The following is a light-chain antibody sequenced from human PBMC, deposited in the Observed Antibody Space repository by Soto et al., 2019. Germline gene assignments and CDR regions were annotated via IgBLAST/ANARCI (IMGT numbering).Light chain of an antibody. V-gene: IGKV3-20*01. CDR2: GAS. J-gene: IGKJ2*01. CDR3: QHYASPSYT. CDR1: QSISSSY. Sequence: EIVLTHSPGTLSLSPWKRATLSSSASQSISSSYLAWYQQRPGQAPRLLIYGASSRATGIPDRFSGSGSRTDFTLTISSLEPEDFAVYYCQHYASPSYTFGQGTKVDIK.